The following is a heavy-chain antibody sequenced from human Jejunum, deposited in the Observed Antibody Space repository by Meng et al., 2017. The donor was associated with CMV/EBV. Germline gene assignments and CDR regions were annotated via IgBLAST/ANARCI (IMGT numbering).Heavy chain of an antibody. J-gene: IGHJ4*02. V-gene: IGHV4-59*02. Sequence: GDSVSSSYWHWIRQSPGKGLEWIGYIYYTVTSNYTPSLKSRATLSVDTSKNQISLRLTSVTAADTAVYYCARGRYCSSTSCFPFEHWGQGALVTVSS. D-gene: IGHD2-2*01. CDR2: IYYTVTS. CDR1: GDSVSSSY. CDR3: ARGRYCSSTSCFPFEH.